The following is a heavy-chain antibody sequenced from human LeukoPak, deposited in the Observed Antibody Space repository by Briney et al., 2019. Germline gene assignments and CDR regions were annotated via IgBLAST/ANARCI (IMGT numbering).Heavy chain of an antibody. CDR1: GGSISSYY. V-gene: IGHV4-59*01. CDR3: ARERLGYYDRSGLDY. J-gene: IGHJ4*02. D-gene: IGHD3-22*01. CDR2: IYYSGST. Sequence: SETLSLTCTVSGGSISSYYWNWIRQPPGKGLEWIGYIYYSGSTNYNPSLNSRVTTSVDTSKNQFSLKLSSVTAADTAVYYCARERLGYYDRSGLDYWGQGTLVTVSS.